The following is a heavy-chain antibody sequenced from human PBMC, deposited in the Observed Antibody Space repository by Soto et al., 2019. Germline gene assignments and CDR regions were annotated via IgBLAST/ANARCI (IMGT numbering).Heavy chain of an antibody. Sequence: SETLSLTCTVSGGSISSGGYYWSWIRQPPGKGLEWIGYIHYSGSTYYKPSLKSRVAISVDTSKNQFSLKLSAVTAADTAVYYCASSDNALALRGLDVWGQGTTVTVS. CDR2: IHYSGST. D-gene: IGHD2-15*01. CDR1: GGSISSGGYY. CDR3: ASSDNALALRGLDV. J-gene: IGHJ6*02. V-gene: IGHV4-30-4*01.